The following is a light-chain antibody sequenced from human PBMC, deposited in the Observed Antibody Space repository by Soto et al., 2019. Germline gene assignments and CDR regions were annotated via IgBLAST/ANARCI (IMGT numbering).Light chain of an antibody. V-gene: IGLV1-44*01. J-gene: IGLJ3*02. Sequence: QSVLTQPPSASGTPGQRVTISCSGSRSTIGSNPVQWYRQLPGTAPQLLIYRSDQRPSGVPDRFSGSKSGTSASLTISGLQSEDEADCHCATWDDNVYGPVFGGGTKLTVL. CDR2: RSD. CDR3: ATWDDNVYGPV. CDR1: RSTIGSNP.